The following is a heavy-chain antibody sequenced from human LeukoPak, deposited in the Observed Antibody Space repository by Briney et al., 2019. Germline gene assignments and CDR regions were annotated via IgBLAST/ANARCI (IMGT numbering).Heavy chain of an antibody. CDR3: AKDRYYYDGSGLADY. CDR1: GFTFSSYA. D-gene: IGHD3-22*01. Sequence: GGSLRLSCAASGFTFSSYAMSWVRQAPGKGLEWVSAISGSGGSTYYADSVKGRFTISRDNSKNTLYLQMNSLRAEDTAVYYCAKDRYYYDGSGLADYWGQGTLVTVSS. CDR2: ISGSGGST. V-gene: IGHV3-23*01. J-gene: IGHJ4*02.